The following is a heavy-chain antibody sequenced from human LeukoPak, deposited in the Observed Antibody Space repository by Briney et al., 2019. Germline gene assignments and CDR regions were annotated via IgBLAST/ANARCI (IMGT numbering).Heavy chain of an antibody. V-gene: IGHV1-46*01. D-gene: IGHD2-2*01. CDR2: INPSGGST. CDR1: GYTFTSYY. Sequence: ASVKVSCKASGYTFTSYYMHWVRQAPGQGLEWVGIINPSGGSTSYSQKFQGRVAMTRDTSTSTVYMELSSLRSDDTAVYYCTRDHCTSINCYEYNYYGMDVWGQGTTVTVSS. J-gene: IGHJ6*02. CDR3: TRDHCTSINCYEYNYYGMDV.